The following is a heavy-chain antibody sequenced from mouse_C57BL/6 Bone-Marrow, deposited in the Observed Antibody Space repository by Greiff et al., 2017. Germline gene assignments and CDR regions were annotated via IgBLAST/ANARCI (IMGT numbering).Heavy chain of an antibody. Sequence: QVQLKESGAELVMPGASVKLSCKASGYTFTSYWMHWVKQRPGQGLEWIGEIDPSDSYTNYNQKFKGKSTLTVDKSSSTAYMQLSSLTSEDSAVYYCARLVRYYFDDWGQGT. CDR1: GYTFTSYW. D-gene: IGHD2-1*01. CDR3: ARLVRYYFDD. V-gene: IGHV1-69*01. J-gene: IGHJ2*01. CDR2: IDPSDSYT.